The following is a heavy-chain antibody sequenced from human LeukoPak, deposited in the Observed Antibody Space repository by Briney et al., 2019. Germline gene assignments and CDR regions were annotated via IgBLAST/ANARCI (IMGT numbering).Heavy chain of an antibody. CDR1: GGSFSGYY. D-gene: IGHD5-18*01. V-gene: IGHV4-34*01. J-gene: IGHJ4*02. Sequence: PSETLSLTCAVYGGSFSGYYWSWIRQPPGKGLEWIGEVNHSGSTNYNPSLKSRVTISVDTSKNQFSLKLRYVTAADTAVYYCARGSRGYSYGLPPIGYWGQGTPVTVSS. CDR3: ARGSRGYSYGLPPIGY. CDR2: VNHSGST.